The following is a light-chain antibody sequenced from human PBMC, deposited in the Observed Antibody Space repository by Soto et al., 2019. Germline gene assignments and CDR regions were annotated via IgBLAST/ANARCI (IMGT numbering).Light chain of an antibody. CDR2: AAS. V-gene: IGKV3-15*01. CDR3: QQYNNWPRT. J-gene: IGKJ2*01. Sequence: ETVMTQSPATLSVSPGDRATLSCRASQSISSDLAWYQQKPGQAPRLLIYAASTTATGIPGRFSGSGSGREVTLTISSLQSEDFAFCYSQQYNNWPRTFGQGTKLEIK. CDR1: QSISSD.